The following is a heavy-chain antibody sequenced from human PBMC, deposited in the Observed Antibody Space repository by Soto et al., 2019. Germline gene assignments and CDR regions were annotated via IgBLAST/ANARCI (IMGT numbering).Heavy chain of an antibody. V-gene: IGHV3-23*01. D-gene: IGHD3-22*01. CDR3: TKDQDYYDSSGYYSLFDY. J-gene: IGHJ4*02. Sequence: GGSLTLSCAASGFTFSSYAMSWVRQAPGKGQEWVSAISGSGGSTYYADSVKGRFTISRDNSKNTLYLQMNSLRAEDTAVYYCTKDQDYYDSSGYYSLFDYWGQGTLVTVSS. CDR1: GFTFSSYA. CDR2: ISGSGGST.